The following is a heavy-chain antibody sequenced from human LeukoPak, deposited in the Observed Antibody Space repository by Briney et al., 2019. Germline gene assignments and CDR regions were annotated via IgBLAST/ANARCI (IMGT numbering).Heavy chain of an antibody. CDR2: ISDDGSSK. CDR1: GFTVSSIH. CDR3: AKGGGRFHLPFDP. V-gene: IGHV3-30*18. D-gene: IGHD3-16*01. J-gene: IGHJ5*02. Sequence: GGSLRLSCAASGFTVSSIHMVWVRQAPGKGLEWVALISDDGSSKLYADSVKGRFTISRDNFRNTLYLQMNSLGLEDTAVYYCAKGGGRFHLPFDPWGQGTLVSVSS.